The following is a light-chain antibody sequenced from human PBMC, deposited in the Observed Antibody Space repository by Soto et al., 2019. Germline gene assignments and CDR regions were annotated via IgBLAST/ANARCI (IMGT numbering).Light chain of an antibody. CDR3: QQNHSSPLT. Sequence: DIQMTQSPSSLSASVGDRVTITCRASQSISSSLNWYQQKPGKAPKLLISGASSLQSGVPLRFSGSGSGTEFTLTISSLQPEDFASYYCQQNHSSPLTFGGGTKVEIK. J-gene: IGKJ4*01. CDR2: GAS. CDR1: QSISSS. V-gene: IGKV1-39*01.